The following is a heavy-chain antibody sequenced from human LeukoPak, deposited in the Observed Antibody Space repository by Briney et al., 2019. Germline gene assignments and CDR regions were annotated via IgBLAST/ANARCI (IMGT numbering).Heavy chain of an antibody. D-gene: IGHD1-7*01. Sequence: GASVKVSCKASGYTFTSYGISWVRQAPGQGLEWMGGIIPIFGTANYAQKFQGRVTITADESTSTAYMELSSLRSEDTAVYYCARNLGELRSWFDPWGQGTLVTVSS. J-gene: IGHJ5*02. V-gene: IGHV1-69*13. CDR2: IIPIFGTA. CDR1: GYTFTSYG. CDR3: ARNLGELRSWFDP.